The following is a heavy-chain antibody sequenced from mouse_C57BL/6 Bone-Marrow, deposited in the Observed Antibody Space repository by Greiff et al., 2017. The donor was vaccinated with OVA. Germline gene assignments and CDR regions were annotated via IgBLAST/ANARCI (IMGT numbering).Heavy chain of an antibody. J-gene: IGHJ1*03. V-gene: IGHV1-63*01. CDR3: ARSDFYWYFDV. CDR2: IYPGGGYT. Sequence: QVHVKQSGAELVRPGTSVKMSCKASGYTFTNYWIGWAKQRPGHGLEWIGDIYPGGGYTNYNEKFKGKATLTADKSSSTAYMQFSSLTSEDSAIYYCARSDFYWYFDVWGTGTTVTVSS. CDR1: GYTFTNYW.